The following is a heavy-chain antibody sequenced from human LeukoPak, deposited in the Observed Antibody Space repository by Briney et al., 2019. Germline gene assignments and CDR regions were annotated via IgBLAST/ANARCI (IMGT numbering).Heavy chain of an antibody. V-gene: IGHV3-7*03. D-gene: IGHD2-8*01. CDR2: IKQDGSET. J-gene: IGHJ4*02. CDR1: GFTFSNYW. CDR3: ARDLIRSVAY. Sequence: PGGSLRLSCAASGFTFSNYWMSWVRQAPGKGLEWVANIKQDGSETSYVDSVRGRFTISRDNAKNSMYLQMNSVGDEDTAVYYCARDLIRSVAYWGQGTLVTVSS.